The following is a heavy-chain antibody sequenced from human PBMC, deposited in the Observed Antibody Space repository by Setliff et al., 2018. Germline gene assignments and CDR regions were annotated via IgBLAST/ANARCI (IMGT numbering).Heavy chain of an antibody. Sequence: ASVKVSCKASGYTFTSHYMHWVRQAPGLGPEWMGTINPSSGRTSYAQKFQGRVTMTRDTSTSTVYMDMSSLRSEDTAVYYCARDVFPYHYEGAFDIWVQGTMVTVSS. CDR2: INPSSGRT. D-gene: IGHD3-22*01. CDR3: ARDVFPYHYEGAFDI. V-gene: IGHV1-46*01. J-gene: IGHJ3*02. CDR1: GYTFTSHY.